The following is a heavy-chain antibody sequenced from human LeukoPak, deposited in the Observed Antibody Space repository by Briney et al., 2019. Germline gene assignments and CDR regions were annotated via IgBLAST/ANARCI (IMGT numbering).Heavy chain of an antibody. CDR1: GFIFSNYV. Sequence: GGSLRLSCVASGFIFSNYVMYWVRQAPGKGLEWVAVMSYDGTNEYYADSVKGRFTIFRDSSETTLSLQMNSLRTEDTAVYYCARGPPTTVTTNYLNYWGQGTLVTVSS. CDR3: ARGPPTTVTTNYLNY. D-gene: IGHD4-11*01. V-gene: IGHV3-30-3*01. CDR2: MSYDGTNE. J-gene: IGHJ4*02.